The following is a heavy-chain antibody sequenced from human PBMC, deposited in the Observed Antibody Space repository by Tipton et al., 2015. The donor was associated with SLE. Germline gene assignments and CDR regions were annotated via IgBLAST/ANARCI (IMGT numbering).Heavy chain of an antibody. Sequence: GSLRLSCAASGFTFSSYEMNWVRQAPGKGLEWVSYISSSGSTTYYADSVKGRFTISRDNAKNSLYLQMNSLRAEDTAAYYCARGAYFDLWGRGTLVTVSS. CDR3: ARGAYFDL. V-gene: IGHV3-48*03. CDR1: GFTFSSYE. J-gene: IGHJ2*01. CDR2: ISSSGSTT.